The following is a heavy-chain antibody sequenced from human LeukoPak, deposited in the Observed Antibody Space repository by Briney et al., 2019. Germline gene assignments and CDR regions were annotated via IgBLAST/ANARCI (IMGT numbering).Heavy chain of an antibody. J-gene: IGHJ4*02. CDR3: ARDRPNSSGWYY. Sequence: GASVKVSCKASGYTFTSYGISWVRQAPGQGLEWMGGIIPIFGTANYAQKFQGRVTITADESTSTAYMELSSLRSEDTAVYYCARDRPNSSGWYYWGQGTLVTVSS. D-gene: IGHD6-19*01. V-gene: IGHV1-69*13. CDR1: GYTFTSYG. CDR2: IIPIFGTA.